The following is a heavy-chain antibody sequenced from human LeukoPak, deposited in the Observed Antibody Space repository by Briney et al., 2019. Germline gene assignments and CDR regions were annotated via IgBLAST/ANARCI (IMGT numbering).Heavy chain of an antibody. CDR3: ARVWSITIFGVVTQYYFDY. J-gene: IGHJ4*02. V-gene: IGHV3-7*01. Sequence: PGGSLRLSCAASGFTFSSYWMSWVRQAPGKGLGWVANIKQDGSEKYYVDSVKGRFTISRDNAKNSLYLQMNSLRAEDTAVYYCARVWSITIFGVVTQYYFDYWGQGTLVTVSS. CDR2: IKQDGSEK. D-gene: IGHD3-3*01. CDR1: GFTFSSYW.